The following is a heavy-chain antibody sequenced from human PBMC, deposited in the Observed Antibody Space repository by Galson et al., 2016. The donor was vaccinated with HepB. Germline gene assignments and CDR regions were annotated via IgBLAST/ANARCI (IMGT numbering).Heavy chain of an antibody. J-gene: IGHJ5*02. D-gene: IGHD2-15*01. CDR2: IKSKTDGGTT. Sequence: FLRLSCAASGFTFSNAWMNWVRQAPGKGLEWVGRIKSKTDGGTTDYAAPVKGRFTISRDDSKNTLYLQMNSLKTGDTAVYYCTTRVVVMVAAAINWFDPWGQGTLVTVSS. V-gene: IGHV3-15*07. CDR1: GFTFSNAW. CDR3: TTRVVVMVAAAINWFDP.